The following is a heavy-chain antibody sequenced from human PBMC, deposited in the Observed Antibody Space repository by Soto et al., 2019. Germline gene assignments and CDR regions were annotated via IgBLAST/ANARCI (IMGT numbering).Heavy chain of an antibody. CDR2: IYYSGST. Sequence: LQLQESGPGLVKPSETLSLTCTVSGGSISSSSYYWGWIRQPPGKGLEWIGSIYYSGSTYYNPSLKSRVTISVATSKTQFSLKLTSVTAADTAVYYCARQAGTYYYDSSGYFYVLWGQGTLVTVSS. CDR3: ARQAGTYYYDSSGYFYVL. J-gene: IGHJ4*02. V-gene: IGHV4-39*01. D-gene: IGHD3-22*01. CDR1: GGSISSSSYY.